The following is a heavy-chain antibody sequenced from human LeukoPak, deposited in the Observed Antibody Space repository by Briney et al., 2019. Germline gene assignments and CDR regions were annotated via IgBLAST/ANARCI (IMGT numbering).Heavy chain of an antibody. V-gene: IGHV4-59*08. CDR3: ARANPNWNPPDY. CDR1: SDPMTSYF. J-gene: IGHJ4*02. CDR2: VYHSGST. D-gene: IGHD1-1*01. Sequence: SETLSLTCSVSSDPMTSYFWSWIRQPPGRGLEWIGYVYHSGSTSYNPSLKSRVSISEDTSKNQFSLKLRSVTAADTAVYYCARANPNWNPPDYWGQGTLVTVSS.